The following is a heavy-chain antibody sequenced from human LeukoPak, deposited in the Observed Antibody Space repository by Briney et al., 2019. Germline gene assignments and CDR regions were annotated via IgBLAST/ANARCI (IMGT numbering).Heavy chain of an antibody. CDR1: GYTFTSYG. CDR2: ISAYNGNT. J-gene: IGHJ4*02. CDR3: ARDNVDTADDYFGY. V-gene: IGHV1-18*01. Sequence: GASVKVSCKASGYTFTSYGISWVRQAPGQGLEWMGWISAYNGNTNYAQKLQGRVTMTTDTSTSTAYMELRSLRSDDTAVYYCARDNVDTADDYFGYWGQGTLVTVSS. D-gene: IGHD5-18*01.